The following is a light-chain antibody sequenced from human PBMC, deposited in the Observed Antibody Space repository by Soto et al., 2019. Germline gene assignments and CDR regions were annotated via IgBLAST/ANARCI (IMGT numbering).Light chain of an antibody. CDR3: AAWDDSLSGYV. J-gene: IGLJ1*01. V-gene: IGLV1-47*01. CDR2: RNN. Sequence: QSALTQPPSASGTPGQRVTISCSGSSSNIGSNYVYWYQQLPATAPKLLIYRNNQRPSGVPDRFSGSKSGTPASLAISGLRSEDEADYYCAAWDDSLSGYVFETGTKVTVL. CDR1: SSNIGSNY.